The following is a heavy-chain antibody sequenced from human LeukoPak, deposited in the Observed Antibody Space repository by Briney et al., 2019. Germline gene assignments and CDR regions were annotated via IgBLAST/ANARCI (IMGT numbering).Heavy chain of an antibody. Sequence: SETLSLTCTVSGGSISTYYWSWIRQPPGKGLEYIGYIYYSGNTYYNPSLKSRVTISVDTSKNQFSLKLSSVTAADTAVYYCARLPGYGRYFDYWGQGTLVTVSS. V-gene: IGHV4-59*08. CDR2: IYYSGNT. CDR1: GGSISTYY. CDR3: ARLPGYGRYFDY. D-gene: IGHD4-17*01. J-gene: IGHJ4*02.